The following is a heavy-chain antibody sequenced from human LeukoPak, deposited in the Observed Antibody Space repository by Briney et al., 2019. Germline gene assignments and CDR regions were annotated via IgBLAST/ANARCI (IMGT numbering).Heavy chain of an antibody. CDR3: ARSLSGLDSGDR. J-gene: IGHJ5*02. Sequence: MPSETLSLSCSVFGGSVSTDHWNWIRQPPGKGLEWIGTFYSDGSTSYNPSLKSRLTISVNMSRNQFSLKLTSVTSADTAVYYCARSLSGLDSGDRWGQGTLVTVSS. V-gene: IGHV4-59*02. CDR2: FYSDGST. D-gene: IGHD5-12*01. CDR1: GGSVSTDH.